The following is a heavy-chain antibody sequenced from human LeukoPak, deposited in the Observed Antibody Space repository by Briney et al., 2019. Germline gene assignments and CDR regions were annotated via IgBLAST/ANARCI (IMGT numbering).Heavy chain of an antibody. CDR1: GGAISSTAYY. CDR2: IYYSGST. D-gene: IGHD3-10*01. J-gene: IGHJ4*02. CDR3: ATHPPYGSRNWGAYYFDY. Sequence: SETLSLTCNVSGGAISSTAYYWGWIRQPPGKGLEWIGSIYYSGSTYYNPSLKSRVTISVDTSHTQFSLKLNSVTAADTALYYCATHPPYGSRNWGAYYFDYWGQGSLVTVSS. V-gene: IGHV4-39*01.